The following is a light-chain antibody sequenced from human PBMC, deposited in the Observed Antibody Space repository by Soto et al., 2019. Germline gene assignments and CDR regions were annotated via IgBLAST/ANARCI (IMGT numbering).Light chain of an antibody. V-gene: IGKV1-39*01. J-gene: IGKJ2*01. CDR1: QSIGTY. CDR2: AAS. CDR3: QESRIT. Sequence: DAQMTQSPSSLSASVGDSVTITCRASQSIGTYLDWYQHKPGKAPKLLIYAASSLQSGVPSRFSGTGSGTDFALTVSSLQPEDLATYYCQESRITFGQGTKLEIK.